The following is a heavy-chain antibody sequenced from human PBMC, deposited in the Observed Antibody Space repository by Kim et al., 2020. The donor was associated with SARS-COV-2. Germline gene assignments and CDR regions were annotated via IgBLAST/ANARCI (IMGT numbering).Heavy chain of an antibody. CDR1: GGSFSVYY. J-gene: IGHJ6*02. CDR2: INHSGST. D-gene: IGHD6-13*01. CDR3: ARGRCIAAAGHYYYYGMDV. V-gene: IGHV4-34*01. Sequence: SETLSLTCAVYGGSFSVYYWSWIRQPPGKGLEWIGEINHSGSTNYNPSFKSRVTISVDTSKNQFSLKLSSVTVADTAVYYFARGRCIAAAGHYYYYGMDVWGQGTTVTVSS.